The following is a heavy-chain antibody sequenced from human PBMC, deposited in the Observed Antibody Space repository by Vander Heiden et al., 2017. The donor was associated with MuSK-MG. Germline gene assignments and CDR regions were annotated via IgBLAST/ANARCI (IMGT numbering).Heavy chain of an antibody. CDR1: GGSISSGGYY. CDR2: IYYSGST. D-gene: IGHD3-9*01. Sequence: QVQLQESGPGLVKPSQTLSLTCTFSGGSISSGGYYWSWIRQHPGKGLEWIGYIYYSGSTYYNPSLKSRVTISVDTSKNQFSLKLSSVTAADTAVYYCARARIGRYFDWLPKYYYYGMDVWGQGTTVTVSS. CDR3: ARARIGRYFDWLPKYYYYGMDV. V-gene: IGHV4-31*03. J-gene: IGHJ6*02.